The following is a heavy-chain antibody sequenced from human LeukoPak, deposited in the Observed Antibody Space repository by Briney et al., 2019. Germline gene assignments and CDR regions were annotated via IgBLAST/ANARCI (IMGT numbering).Heavy chain of an antibody. CDR3: AADLYGSGGYYMDV. D-gene: IGHD3-10*01. CDR1: GFTFTSSA. V-gene: IGHV1-58*02. CDR2: IVVGSGNT. J-gene: IGHJ6*03. Sequence: GASVKVSCKASGFTFTSSAMQWVRQARGQRLEWIGWIVVGSGNTNYAQKFQERVTITRDMSASTAYMELSSLRSEDTAVYYCAADLYGSGGYYMDVWGKGTTVTISS.